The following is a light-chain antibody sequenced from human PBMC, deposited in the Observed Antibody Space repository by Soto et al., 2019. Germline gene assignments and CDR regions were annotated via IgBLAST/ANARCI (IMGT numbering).Light chain of an antibody. CDR3: QQRRYWPVT. J-gene: IGKJ1*01. V-gene: IGKV3-11*01. CDR2: DAS. CDR1: QSVSSY. Sequence: EIVLTQSPAILSMSPGERTTLSCRASQSVSSYFAWYQQKPGQAPRLLIYDASNSATDVPARFSGSGSGTDFTLTISRLEPEDFAVYFCQQRRYWPVTFGQGTKVEIK.